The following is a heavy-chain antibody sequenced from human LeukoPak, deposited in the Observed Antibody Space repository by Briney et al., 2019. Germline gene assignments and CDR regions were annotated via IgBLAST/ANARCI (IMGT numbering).Heavy chain of an antibody. D-gene: IGHD1-14*01. V-gene: IGHV4-38-2*02. J-gene: IGHJ5*02. CDR2: IYHSGST. CDR1: GYSLSSGYS. Sequence: PSESLSLTCTVSGYSLSSGYSWGWIGQPPGKGLEWIGRIYHSGSTYYTPSLKSRVTISVDTAKNPFSLKLSSVSAADTAVYYCARGAACISGFSWFDPWGQGTLVTVSS. CDR3: ARGAACISGFSWFDP.